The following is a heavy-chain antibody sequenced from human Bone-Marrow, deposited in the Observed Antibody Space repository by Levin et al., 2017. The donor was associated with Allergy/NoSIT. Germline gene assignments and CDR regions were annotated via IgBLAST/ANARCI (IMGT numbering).Heavy chain of an antibody. CDR1: GFTFSDYY. Sequence: GGSLRLSCAASGFTFSDYYMTWIRQAPGKGLEWVSYISSSDTTKYYADSVKGRFIISRDNAKNSLFLQMNSLRVDDTAVYYCAKDRTYGILWNYGMDVWGQGTTVTVSS. CDR2: ISSSDTTK. CDR3: AKDRTYGILWNYGMDV. D-gene: IGHD4-17*01. V-gene: IGHV3-11*04. J-gene: IGHJ6*02.